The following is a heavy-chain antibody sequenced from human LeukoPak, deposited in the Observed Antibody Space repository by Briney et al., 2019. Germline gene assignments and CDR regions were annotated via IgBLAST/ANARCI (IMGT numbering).Heavy chain of an antibody. D-gene: IGHD3-10*01. Sequence: SVKVSCKASGGTFSSYAISWVRQAPGQGLEWMGRIIPILGYAQKFQGRATITADKSTSTAYMELSSLRSEDTAVYYCAREPYGSGSYFIGYWGQGTLVTVSS. CDR1: GGTFSSYA. CDR2: IIPILG. CDR3: AREPYGSGSYFIGY. V-gene: IGHV1-69*04. J-gene: IGHJ4*02.